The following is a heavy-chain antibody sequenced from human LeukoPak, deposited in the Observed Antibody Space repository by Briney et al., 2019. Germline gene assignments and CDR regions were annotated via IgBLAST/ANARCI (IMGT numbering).Heavy chain of an antibody. CDR2: IYYSGST. D-gene: IGHD5-12*01. J-gene: IGHJ4*02. CDR3: ASPGYSGYDYGHYFDY. V-gene: IGHV4-61*01. CDR1: GGSVSSGSYY. Sequence: PSETLSLTCTVSGGSVSSGSYYWSWIRQPPGKGLEWIGYIYYSGSTNYNPSLKSRVTISVDTSKNQFSLKLSSVTAADTAVYYCASPGYSGYDYGHYFDYWGQGTLVTVSS.